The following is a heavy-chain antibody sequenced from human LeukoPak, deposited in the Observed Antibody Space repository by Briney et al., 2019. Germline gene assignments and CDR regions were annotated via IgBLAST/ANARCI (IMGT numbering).Heavy chain of an antibody. V-gene: IGHV4-59*08. D-gene: IGHD6-13*01. CDR2: IYYSGST. CDR1: GGSISSYY. CDR3: ARHLAAAGGAFDI. Sequence: SETLSLTCTVSGGSISSYYWSWIRQPPGKGLEWIGYIYYSGSTNYTPSLKSRVTISVDTSKNQFSLKLSSVTAADTAVYYCARHLAAAGGAFDIWGQGTMVTVSS. J-gene: IGHJ3*02.